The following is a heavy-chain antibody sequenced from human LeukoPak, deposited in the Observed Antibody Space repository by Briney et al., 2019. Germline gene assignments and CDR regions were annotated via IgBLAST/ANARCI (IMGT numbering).Heavy chain of an antibody. Sequence: GGSLRLSCAASGFTFSSYWMSWVRQAPGKGLEWVANIKQDGSEKYYVDSVKGRFTISRDNAKNSLYLQMNSLRAEDTAVYYCARDSSGWYAHPKNEDYWGQGTLVTVSS. CDR2: IKQDGSEK. CDR3: ARDSSGWYAHPKNEDY. J-gene: IGHJ4*02. CDR1: GFTFSSYW. V-gene: IGHV3-7*01. D-gene: IGHD6-19*01.